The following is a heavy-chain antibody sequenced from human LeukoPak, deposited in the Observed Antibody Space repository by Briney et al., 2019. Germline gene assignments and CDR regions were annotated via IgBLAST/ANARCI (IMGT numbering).Heavy chain of an antibody. CDR2: VRSDGNNK. CDR3: AKTNGSPDY. Sequence: PGGSLRLSCAASGFTFSNYGMHWVRQAPGKGLEWVAFVRSDGNNKYYGDSVKGRFTISRDNSKNTLYLQMNSLRAEDTAVYYCAKTNGSPDYWGQGTLVTVSS. J-gene: IGHJ4*02. V-gene: IGHV3-30*02. D-gene: IGHD1-26*01. CDR1: GFTFSNYG.